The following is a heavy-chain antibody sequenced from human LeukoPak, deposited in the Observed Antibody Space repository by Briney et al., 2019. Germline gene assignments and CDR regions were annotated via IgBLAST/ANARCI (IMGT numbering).Heavy chain of an antibody. CDR1: GFAVSSDY. J-gene: IGHJ3*02. Sequence: GGSLRLSCAASGFAVSSDYMSWVRQAPGKGLEWVSVIYSGGSTNYADSVKGRFTISRDNSKNTLYLQMNSLRAEDTAVYYCVKQKGYWNYDAFDIWGQGTMVTVSS. CDR2: IYSGGST. D-gene: IGHD1-7*01. V-gene: IGHV3-53*01. CDR3: VKQKGYWNYDAFDI.